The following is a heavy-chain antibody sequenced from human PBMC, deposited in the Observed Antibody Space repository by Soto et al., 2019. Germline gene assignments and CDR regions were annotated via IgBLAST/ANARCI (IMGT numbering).Heavy chain of an antibody. Sequence: QAQLVQSGAEVKKPGASVKVSCKASGYTFRSHGITWVRQAPGQGLEWMGWISANNGNTNYARKLQGRVTMTTDTSTSTAYMERRSLKSDDTAVEYGARGGGYCSGGNRYSLDYWGQGTLVSVSS. D-gene: IGHD2-15*01. J-gene: IGHJ4*02. CDR1: GYTFRSHG. V-gene: IGHV1-18*04. CDR2: ISANNGNT. CDR3: ARGGGYCSGGNRYSLDY.